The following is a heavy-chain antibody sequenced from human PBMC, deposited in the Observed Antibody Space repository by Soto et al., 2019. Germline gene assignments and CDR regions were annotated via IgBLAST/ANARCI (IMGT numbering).Heavy chain of an antibody. V-gene: IGHV4-34*01. D-gene: IGHD2-15*01. CDR1: GGSFSGYY. CDR3: ARDVVVVAARGWPERYYYYMDV. CDR2: INHSGST. J-gene: IGHJ6*03. Sequence: QVQLQQWGAGLLKPSETLSLTCAVYGGSFSGYYWSWIRQPPGKGLEWIGEINHSGSTNYNPSLKGQVPLQEDPSKNQFSLKLSSVTAADRVVYYCARDVVVVAARGWPERYYYYMDVGGKGTTVPVSS.